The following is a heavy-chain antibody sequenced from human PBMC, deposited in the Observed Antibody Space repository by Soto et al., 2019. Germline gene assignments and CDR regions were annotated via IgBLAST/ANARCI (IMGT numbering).Heavy chain of an antibody. D-gene: IGHD6-13*01. CDR2: ISSSGSTI. J-gene: IGHJ5*02. Sequence: GGSLRLSCAASGFTFSDYYMSWIRQAPGKGLEWVSYISSSGSTIYYADSVKGRFTISRDNAKNSLYLQMNSLRAEDTAVYYCARDLVSSSWSNWFDPWGQGTLVTVSS. CDR1: GFTFSDYY. V-gene: IGHV3-11*01. CDR3: ARDLVSSSWSNWFDP.